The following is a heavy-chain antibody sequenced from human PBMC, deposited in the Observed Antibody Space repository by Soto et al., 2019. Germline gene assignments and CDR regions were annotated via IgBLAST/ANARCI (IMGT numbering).Heavy chain of an antibody. CDR1: GGSISSGGYY. V-gene: IGHV4-31*03. J-gene: IGHJ4*02. CDR3: ARSRDTLLWFGAPDY. CDR2: IYYSGST. Sequence: QVQLQESGPGLVKPSQTLSLTCTVSGGSISSGGYYWSWIRQHPGKCLEWIGYIYYSGSTYYNPSLKSRVTISVDTSKNQFSLKLSSVTAADTAVYYCARSRDTLLWFGAPDYWGQGTLVTVSS. D-gene: IGHD3-10*01.